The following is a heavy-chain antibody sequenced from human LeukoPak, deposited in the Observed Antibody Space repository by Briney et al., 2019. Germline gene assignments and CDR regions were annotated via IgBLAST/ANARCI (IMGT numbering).Heavy chain of an antibody. V-gene: IGHV4-39*01. CDR3: ARYCSRGSCQD. D-gene: IGHD2-15*01. CDR2: IYYSGST. Sequence: PSETLSLTCTVSGGSISSSSYYCGWIRQPPGKGLEWIGSIYYSGSTYYNPSLKSRVTISVDTSKNQFSLKLSSVTAADTAVYYCARYCSRGSCQDWGQGTLVTVSS. CDR1: GGSISSSSYY. J-gene: IGHJ4*02.